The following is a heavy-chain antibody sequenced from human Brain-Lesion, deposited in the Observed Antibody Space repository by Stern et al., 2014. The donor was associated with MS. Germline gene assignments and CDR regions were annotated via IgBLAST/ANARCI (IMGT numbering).Heavy chain of an antibody. V-gene: IGHV1-24*01. D-gene: IGHD1-26*01. J-gene: IGHJ4*02. CDR3: ATLSPGAGGNYYRHFDY. CDR2: FDPEDGET. CDR1: GYTLTELS. Sequence: DQLVESGAEVKKPGASVKVSCKVSGYTLTELSMHWVRQAPRKGLEWMGGFDPEDGETIYAQKFQGRVTMTEDTSTDTAYMELSSLRSEDPAVYYCATLSPGAGGNYYRHFDYWGQGTLVTVSS.